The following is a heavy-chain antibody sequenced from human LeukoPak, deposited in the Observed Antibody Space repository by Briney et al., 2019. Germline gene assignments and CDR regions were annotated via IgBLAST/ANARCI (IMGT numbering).Heavy chain of an antibody. D-gene: IGHD3-9*01. V-gene: IGHV3-66*01. CDR3: ARDGNYDILTGYSEGEDY. CDR1: GFTVSSNY. Sequence: PGGSLRLSCAASGFTVSSNYMSWGRQAPGKGLEWVSVIYSGGSTYYADSVKGRFTISRDNSKNTVYLQMNRLRAEDTAVYYCARDGNYDILTGYSEGEDYWGQGTLVTVSS. J-gene: IGHJ4*02. CDR2: IYSGGST.